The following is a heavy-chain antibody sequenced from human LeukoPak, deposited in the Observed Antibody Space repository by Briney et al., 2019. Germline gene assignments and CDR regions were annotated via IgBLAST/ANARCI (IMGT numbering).Heavy chain of an antibody. V-gene: IGHV4-34*01. Sequence: PSETLSLTCAVYGGSFSGYYWSWIRQPPGKGLEGIGEINHSGSTNYNPSLKSRVTISVDTSKNQFSLKLSSVTAADTAVYYCARGRGRHHIVLVVYATPNWFDPWGQGTLVTVSS. CDR1: GGSFSGYY. CDR2: INHSGST. J-gene: IGHJ5*02. CDR3: ARGRGRHHIVLVVYATPNWFDP. D-gene: IGHD2-8*02.